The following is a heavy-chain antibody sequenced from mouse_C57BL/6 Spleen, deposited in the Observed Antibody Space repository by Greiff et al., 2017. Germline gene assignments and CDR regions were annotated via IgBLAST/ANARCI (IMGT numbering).Heavy chain of an antibody. CDR2: IYPGDGDT. CDR1: GYAFSSYW. Sequence: VQLQQSGAELVKPGASVKISCKASGYAFSSYWMNWVKQRPGKGLEWIGQIYPGDGDTNYNGKFNGKATLTADKSSSTAYMQLSSLTSEDSAVYFCARSGYYSNAWFAYWGQGTLVTVSA. J-gene: IGHJ3*01. V-gene: IGHV1-80*01. CDR3: ARSGYYSNAWFAY. D-gene: IGHD2-5*01.